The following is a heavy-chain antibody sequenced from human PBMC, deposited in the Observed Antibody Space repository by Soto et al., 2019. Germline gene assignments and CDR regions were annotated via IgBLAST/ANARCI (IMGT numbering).Heavy chain of an antibody. V-gene: IGHV4-39*01. CDR1: GGSISSSSYY. D-gene: IGHD2-15*01. CDR3: ARHNGWGCSGGSCKYNWFDP. J-gene: IGHJ5*02. CDR2: FFYSGST. Sequence: NPSETLSLTCTVSGGSISSSSYYWGWIRQPPGKGLEWIGSFFYSGSTYYNPSLKSRVTISVDTSKNQFSLKLSSVTAADTAVYYCARHNGWGCSGGSCKYNWFDPWGQGTLVTVSS.